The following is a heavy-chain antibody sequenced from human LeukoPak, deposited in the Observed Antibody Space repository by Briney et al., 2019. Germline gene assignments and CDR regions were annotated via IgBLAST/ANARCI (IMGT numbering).Heavy chain of an antibody. V-gene: IGHV3-21*01. CDR3: ARGATGYSSSWYQVHGYYYGMDV. D-gene: IGHD6-13*01. J-gene: IGHJ6*02. Sequence: PGGSLRLSCAASGFTFSSHSMNWVRQAPGKGLEWVSSISSSSSYIYYADSVKGRFTISRDNAKNSLYLQMNSLRAEDTAVYYCARGATGYSSSWYQVHGYYYGMDVWGQGTTVTVSS. CDR2: ISSSSSYI. CDR1: GFTFSSHS.